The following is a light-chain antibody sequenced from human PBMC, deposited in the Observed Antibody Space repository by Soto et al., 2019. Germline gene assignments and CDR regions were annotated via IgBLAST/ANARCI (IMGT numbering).Light chain of an antibody. Sequence: QSVLTQPRSESGCPGQSVTISCTGTSTDVGGDPYVSWYQQYPGRVPKLMIHDVNRRPSGVPDRVSGSKSGNTAPLTISGLQAEDEADYYCCSYAVTYIVFGTGTKLTVL. CDR3: CSYAVTYIV. CDR1: STDVGGDPY. V-gene: IGLV2-11*01. J-gene: IGLJ1*01. CDR2: DVN.